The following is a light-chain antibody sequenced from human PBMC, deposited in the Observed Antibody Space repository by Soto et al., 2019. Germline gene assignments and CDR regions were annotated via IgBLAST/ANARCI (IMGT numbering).Light chain of an antibody. V-gene: IGKV3-11*01. J-gene: IGKJ4*01. Sequence: EIVLTQSPPPLFLSPGEKAPLSCRASRSVRSSLACYQKNPGKAPSLLIYDASTRATGIPARFSGSGSGTDFTLTISSLEPEDFAVYYCQQRSNWPLTFGGGTKVEIK. CDR1: RSVRSS. CDR2: DAS. CDR3: QQRSNWPLT.